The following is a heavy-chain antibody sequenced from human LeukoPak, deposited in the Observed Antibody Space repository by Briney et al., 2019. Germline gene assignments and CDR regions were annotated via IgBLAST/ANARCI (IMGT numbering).Heavy chain of an antibody. CDR1: GFTFSSYS. D-gene: IGHD3-22*01. J-gene: IGHJ4*02. V-gene: IGHV3-48*01. Sequence: GGSLRLSCAASGFTFSSYSMNWVRQAPGKGLEWVSYISSSSSTIYYADSVKGRFTISRDNAKNSLYLQMNSLRAEGTAVYYCARTRHTYYYDSSGYGYYFDYWGQGTLVTVSS. CDR2: ISSSSSTI. CDR3: ARTRHTYYYDSSGYGYYFDY.